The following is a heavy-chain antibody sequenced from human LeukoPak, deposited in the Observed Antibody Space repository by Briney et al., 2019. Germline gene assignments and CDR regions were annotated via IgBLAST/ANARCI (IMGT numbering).Heavy chain of an antibody. CDR3: VRGYSYGFYFDY. D-gene: IGHD5-18*01. CDR2: INPNSGGP. CDR1: GYGFTGYY. V-gene: IGHV1-2*06. Sequence: ASVKVSCKTSGYGFTGYYIHWVRQAPGQGLEWMGRINPNSGGPNYGQKFQGTVTMTRDTSICTAYLELSNLRSDDTAAYYCVRGYSYGFYFDYWGQGSLVTVSS. J-gene: IGHJ4*02.